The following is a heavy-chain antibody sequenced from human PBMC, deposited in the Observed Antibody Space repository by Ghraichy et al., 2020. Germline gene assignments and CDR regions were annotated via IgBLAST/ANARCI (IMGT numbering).Heavy chain of an antibody. D-gene: IGHD3-3*01. CDR3: AREGAVSVGVSYYYYMDV. J-gene: IGHJ6*03. V-gene: IGHV3-20*04. CDR2: INWNGGRT. Sequence: GGSLRLSCAASGFKFNDYGMNWVRQVPGKGLEWISGINWNGGRTSYADSVKGRFTISRDNAKNSLHLQMDSLRGDDTALYYCAREGAVSVGVSYYYYMDVWGKGTAVTVSS. CDR1: GFKFNDYG.